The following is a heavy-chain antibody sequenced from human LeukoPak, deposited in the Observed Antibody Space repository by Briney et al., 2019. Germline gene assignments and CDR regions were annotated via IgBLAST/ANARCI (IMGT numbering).Heavy chain of an antibody. D-gene: IGHD3-22*01. V-gene: IGHV1-2*02. Sequence: ASVKVSCKASGYTFTGYYMHWVRQAPGQGLEWMGWINPNSGGTNYAQKFQGRVTMTRDTSISTAYMELSRLRSDDTAVYYCARVIASRGYWFDPWGQGTLVTVSS. CDR2: INPNSGGT. CDR3: ARVIASRGYWFDP. CDR1: GYTFTGYY. J-gene: IGHJ5*02.